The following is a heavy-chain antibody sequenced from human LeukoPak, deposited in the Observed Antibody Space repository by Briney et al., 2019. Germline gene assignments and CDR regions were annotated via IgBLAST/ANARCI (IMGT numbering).Heavy chain of an antibody. CDR3: ARYYYGSGTSFDP. CDR2: ISSSTNYI. D-gene: IGHD3-10*01. CDR1: GFTFSSYS. J-gene: IGHJ5*02. V-gene: IGHV3-21*01. Sequence: GGSLRLSCAASGFTFSSYSMNWVRQAPGKGLEWVSSISSSTNYIYYADSVKGRFTISRDNAKNSLYLQMSSLRAEDTAVFYCARYYYGSGTSFDPWGQGTLVTVSS.